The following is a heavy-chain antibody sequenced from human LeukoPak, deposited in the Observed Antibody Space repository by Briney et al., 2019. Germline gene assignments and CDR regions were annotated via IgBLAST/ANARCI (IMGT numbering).Heavy chain of an antibody. V-gene: IGHV3-48*02. CDR1: GFTFSSYS. CDR3: ARDVMGTY. J-gene: IGHJ4*02. Sequence: GGTLRLSCAASGFTFSSYSMNWVREAPGKGREWVSYISSTSSTICYADSVKGRFTISRDNAKNSLYLQMHSLRDEDTAVYYCARDVMGTYWGQGTLVTVSS. CDR2: ISSTSSTI. D-gene: IGHD2-8*01.